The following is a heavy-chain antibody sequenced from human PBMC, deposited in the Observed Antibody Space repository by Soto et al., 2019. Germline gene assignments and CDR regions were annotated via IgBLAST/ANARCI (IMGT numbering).Heavy chain of an antibody. V-gene: IGHV4-4*07. Sequence: QVQLQESGPGLVKPSETLSLTCTVSGGSITNYYWSWIRLPAGKGLEWIGRIYTTGSTNYNPSLKSRVTMAVDTSKNQFSLKLTSVTAADTAGYYCARLGYSSGWYRGFDPWGQGTLVTVSS. CDR2: IYTTGST. CDR1: GGSITNYY. J-gene: IGHJ5*02. D-gene: IGHD6-19*01. CDR3: ARLGYSSGWYRGFDP.